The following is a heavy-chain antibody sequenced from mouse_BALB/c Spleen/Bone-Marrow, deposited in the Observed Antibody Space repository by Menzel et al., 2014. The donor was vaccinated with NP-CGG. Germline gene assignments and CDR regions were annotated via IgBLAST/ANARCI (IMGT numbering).Heavy chain of an antibody. V-gene: IGHV5-9-2*01. CDR2: ISGGGSYT. CDR3: ARHAYYDQTEVSFVY. Sequence: DVKLVESGGNLVKSGGSLKLSFAASGFTFSSYGMSWVRQTPEKRLEWVATISGGGSYTFYPDSVKGRFTISRDNAKNNLYLQLSSLRSEDTALYYCARHAYYDQTEVSFVYWGQGTLVTVSA. D-gene: IGHD2-4*01. CDR1: GFTFSSYG. J-gene: IGHJ3*01.